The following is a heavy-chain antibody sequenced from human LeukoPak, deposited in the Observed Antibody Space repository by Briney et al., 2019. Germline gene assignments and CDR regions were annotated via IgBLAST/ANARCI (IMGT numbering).Heavy chain of an antibody. J-gene: IGHJ3*02. CDR3: ARGNGEATREAFDI. D-gene: IGHD4-17*01. CDR2: IYSNGIS. V-gene: IGHV4-4*07. CDR1: GGSINNYF. Sequence: SETLSLTCTVSGGSINNYFWSWVRQPAGKGLEWLGRIYSNGISYYNPSLKSRVTMSVDTSKNHFSLKLTSVTAADTAVYYCARGNGEATREAFDIWGLGTMVTVSS.